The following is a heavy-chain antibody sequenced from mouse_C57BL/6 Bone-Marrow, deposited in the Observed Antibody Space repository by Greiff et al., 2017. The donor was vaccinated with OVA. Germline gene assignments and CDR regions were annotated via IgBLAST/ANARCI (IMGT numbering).Heavy chain of an antibody. CDR2: IHPSSGST. V-gene: IGHV1-64*01. CDR1: GYTFTSYW. D-gene: IGHD2-4*01. CDR3: ARKGYDYDDFDY. J-gene: IGHJ2*01. Sequence: QVQPKQPGAELVKPGASVKLSCKASGYTFTSYWMHWVKQRPGQGLEWIGMIHPSSGSTNYNEKFKSKATLTVDKSSSTAYMQLSSLTSEDSAVYYCARKGYDYDDFDYWGQGTTLTVSS.